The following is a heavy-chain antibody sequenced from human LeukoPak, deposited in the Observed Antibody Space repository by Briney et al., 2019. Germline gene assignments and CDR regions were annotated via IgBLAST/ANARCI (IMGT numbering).Heavy chain of an antibody. CDR3: AKMGDQRGYSYGPVRLDTFDY. Sequence: GGSLRLSCAASGFTFSSYAMSWVRQAPGKGLEWVSAISGSGGSTYYADSVKGRFTISRDNSQNTLYLQMNSLRAEDTAVYYCAKMGDQRGYSYGPVRLDTFDYWGQGTLVTVSS. J-gene: IGHJ4*02. CDR2: ISGSGGST. CDR1: GFTFSSYA. D-gene: IGHD5-18*01. V-gene: IGHV3-23*01.